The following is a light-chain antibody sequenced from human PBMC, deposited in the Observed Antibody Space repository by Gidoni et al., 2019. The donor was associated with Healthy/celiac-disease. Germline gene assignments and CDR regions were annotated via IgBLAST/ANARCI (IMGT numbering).Light chain of an antibody. V-gene: IGLV2-8*01. Sequence: QSALTQPPSASGSPGQSVTISCTGTSSDVGGYNYVSWYQQYPGKAPKLMIYEVSKRPSGVPDRFSGSKSGNTASLTVSGLQAEDEADYYCSSYAGSNSVLFGGGTKLTVL. CDR1: SSDVGGYNY. CDR2: EVS. J-gene: IGLJ2*01. CDR3: SSYAGSNSVL.